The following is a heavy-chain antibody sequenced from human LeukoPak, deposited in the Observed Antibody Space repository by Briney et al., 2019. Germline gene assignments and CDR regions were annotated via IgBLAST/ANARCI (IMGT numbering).Heavy chain of an antibody. CDR1: GGSISSSSYY. Sequence: SETLSLTCTVSGGSISSSSYYWGWIRQPPGKGLEWIGSVYYSGSTYYNPSLKSRVTISVDTSKNQFSLKLYSVTDADSAVYFCARHLYYYDRNGNFADYWGQGTLVTVSS. CDR2: VYYSGST. D-gene: IGHD3-22*01. CDR3: ARHLYYYDRNGNFADY. J-gene: IGHJ4*02. V-gene: IGHV4-39*01.